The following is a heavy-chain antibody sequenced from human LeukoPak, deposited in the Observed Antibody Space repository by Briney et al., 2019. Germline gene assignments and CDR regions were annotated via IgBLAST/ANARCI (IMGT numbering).Heavy chain of an antibody. CDR1: GGSISSGGYY. J-gene: IGHJ4*02. CDR2: IYYSGST. V-gene: IGHV4-31*03. D-gene: IGHD3-10*01. Sequence: PSETLSLTCTVSGGSISSGGYYWSWIRQHPGKGLEWIGYIYYSGSTYYNPSLKSRVTISVDTSKNQFSLKLSSVTAADTAVYYCARGLWFGEVNPLSRFDYWGQGTLVTVSS. CDR3: ARGLWFGEVNPLSRFDY.